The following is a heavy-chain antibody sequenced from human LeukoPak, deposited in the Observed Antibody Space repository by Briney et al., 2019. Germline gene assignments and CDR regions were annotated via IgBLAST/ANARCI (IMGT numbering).Heavy chain of an antibody. J-gene: IGHJ3*02. CDR1: GDSVSSNSAA. CDR3: ARDLEYGSGSYYGYPEAFDI. CDR2: TYYRSKWYN. Sequence: SQTLSLTCAISGDSVSSNSAAWNWIRQSPSRGLEWLGRTYYRSKWYNDYAVSVKSRITINPDTSKNQFSLQLNSVTPEDTAVYHCARDLEYGSGSYYGYPEAFDIWGQGTMVTVSS. V-gene: IGHV6-1*01. D-gene: IGHD3-10*01.